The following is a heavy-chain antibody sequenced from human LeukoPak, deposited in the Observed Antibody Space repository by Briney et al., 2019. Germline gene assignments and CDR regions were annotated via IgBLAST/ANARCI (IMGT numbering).Heavy chain of an antibody. V-gene: IGHV3-7*01. CDR3: AREGPVVIPTTPSSSYYFYMDV. CDR1: GFMFRNYW. Sequence: GGSLRLSCAASGFMFRNYWMSWVRKAPGKGLEWVASIKQDGSEKHYVDPVKGRFTISRDNAKNSLYLQMNSLRAEDTAVYYCAREGPVVIPTTPSSSYYFYMDVWGKGTTVTVSS. J-gene: IGHJ6*03. D-gene: IGHD2-2*01. CDR2: IKQDGSEK.